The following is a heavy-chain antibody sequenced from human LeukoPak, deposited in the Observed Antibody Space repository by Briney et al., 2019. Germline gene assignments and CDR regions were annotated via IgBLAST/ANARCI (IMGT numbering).Heavy chain of an antibody. V-gene: IGHV1-8*01. Sequence: ASVKVSCKASGYTFTSYDINWVRQATGQGLEWMGWMNPNSGNTGYAQKFQGRVTMTRNTSISTAYMELSSLRSEDTAVYYCARDSGTTYCYYMDVWGKGTTVTVSS. J-gene: IGHJ6*03. D-gene: IGHD1-26*01. CDR2: MNPNSGNT. CDR3: ARDSGTTYCYYMDV. CDR1: GYTFTSYD.